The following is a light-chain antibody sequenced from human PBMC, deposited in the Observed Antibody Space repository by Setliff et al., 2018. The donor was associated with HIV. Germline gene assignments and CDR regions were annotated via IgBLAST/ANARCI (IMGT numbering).Light chain of an antibody. V-gene: IGLV2-23*02. CDR3: CSFANNNTKV. CDR2: EVT. CDR1: SGNLGSYDL. J-gene: IGLJ1*01. Sequence: QSALAQPASVPGSPGQSLTISCTGTSGNLGSYDLVSWYQQHPVKAPRLIIYEVTKRPSGVSSRFSGSKSGNTASLTISGLQAEDEADYYCCSFANNNTKVFGGGTKVTVL.